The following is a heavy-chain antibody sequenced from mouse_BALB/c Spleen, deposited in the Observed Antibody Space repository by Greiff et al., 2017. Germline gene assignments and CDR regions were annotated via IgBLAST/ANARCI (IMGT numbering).Heavy chain of an antibody. V-gene: IGHV5-6-5*01. J-gene: IGHJ2*01. D-gene: IGHD1-1*01. CDR2: ISSGGST. CDR3: AREVLLRPYYFDY. CDR1: GFTFSSYA. Sequence: VMLVESGGGLVKPGGSLKLSCAASGFTFSSYAMSWVRQTPEKRLEWVASISSGGSTYYPDSVKGRFTISRDNARNILYLQMSSLRSEDTAMYYCAREVLLRPYYFDYWGQGTTLTVSS.